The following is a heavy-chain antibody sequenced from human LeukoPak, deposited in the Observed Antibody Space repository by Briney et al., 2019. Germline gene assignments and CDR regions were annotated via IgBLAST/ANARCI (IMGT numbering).Heavy chain of an antibody. J-gene: IGHJ4*02. Sequence: TSETLSLTCSVSGGSVSSYYWSWIRQPPGKGLEWIGYVYYTGSTNYNPSPKSRVKMFEDKSKNQFSLRLSSETVADTAVYYCARHFAYSSSSYFDYWGQGSLVTVSS. D-gene: IGHD6-6*01. CDR1: GGSVSSYY. CDR3: ARHFAYSSSSYFDY. CDR2: VYYTGST. V-gene: IGHV4-59*08.